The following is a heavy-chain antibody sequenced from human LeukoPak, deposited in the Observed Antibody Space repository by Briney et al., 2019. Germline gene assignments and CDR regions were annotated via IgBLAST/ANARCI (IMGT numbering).Heavy chain of an antibody. Sequence: ASVKVSCKASGYTFTGYYMHWVRQAPGQGLEWMGWINPNSGGTNYAQKFQSRVTMTRDTSISTAYMELSRLRSDDTAVYYCAREAAAGRYSDIWGQGTLVTVSS. CDR2: INPNSGGT. CDR3: AREAAAGRYSDI. CDR1: GYTFTGYY. D-gene: IGHD6-13*01. V-gene: IGHV1-2*02. J-gene: IGHJ4*02.